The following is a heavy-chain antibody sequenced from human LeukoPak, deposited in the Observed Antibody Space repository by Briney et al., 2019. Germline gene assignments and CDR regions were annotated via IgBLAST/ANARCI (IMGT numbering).Heavy chain of an antibody. D-gene: IGHD4-17*01. V-gene: IGHV3-21*01. CDR3: ARDRLATVTTEPYHTFDY. Sequence: PGGSLRLSCAASGFTFSSYSMNWVRQAPGKGLEWVSSISSSSSYIYYAHSVKGRFTISRDNAKNSLYLQMNSLRAEDTAVYYCARDRLATVTTEPYHTFDYWGQGTLVTVSS. J-gene: IGHJ4*02. CDR2: ISSSSSYI. CDR1: GFTFSSYS.